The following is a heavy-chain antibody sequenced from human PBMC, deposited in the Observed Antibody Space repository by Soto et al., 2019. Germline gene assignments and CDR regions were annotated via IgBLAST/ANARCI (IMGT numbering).Heavy chain of an antibody. CDR3: ARDGGRHSGGIDY. D-gene: IGHD1-26*01. Sequence: QVQLVQSGAGVKKPGSSVKVSCKASGGTFSSYSINWVRQAPGQGLEWMGEIIPIFGTANYAQKFQGRVTITADESTSIAYMELSSLRSEDTAVYYCARDGGRHSGGIDYWGQGTLVTVSS. J-gene: IGHJ4*02. CDR2: IIPIFGTA. CDR1: GGTFSSYS. V-gene: IGHV1-69*01.